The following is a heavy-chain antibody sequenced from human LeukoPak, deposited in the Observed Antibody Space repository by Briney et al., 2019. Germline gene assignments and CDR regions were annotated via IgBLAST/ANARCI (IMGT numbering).Heavy chain of an antibody. J-gene: IGHJ4*02. V-gene: IGHV1-2*02. Sequence: AASVKVSCKASGYTFTGYYMHWVRQAPGQGLEWMGWINPNSGGTNYAQKFQGRVTTTRDTSISTAYMELSRLRSDDTAVYYCARDFQGLGTRGYWGQGTLVTASS. CDR2: INPNSGGT. CDR1: GYTFTGYY. D-gene: IGHD6-13*01. CDR3: ARDFQGLGTRGY.